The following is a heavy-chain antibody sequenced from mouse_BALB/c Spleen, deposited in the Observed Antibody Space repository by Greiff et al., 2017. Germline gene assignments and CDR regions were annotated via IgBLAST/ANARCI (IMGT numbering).Heavy chain of an antibody. J-gene: IGHJ3*01. V-gene: IGHV2-9*02. D-gene: IGHD1-1*01. CDR1: GFSLTSYG. Sequence: QVQLQQSGPGLVAPSQSLSITCTVSGFSLTSYGVHWVRQPPGKGLEWLGVIWAGGSTNYNSALMSRLSISKDNSKSQVFLKMNSLQTDDTAMYYCAREDYYGSSLAYWGQGTLVTVSA. CDR2: IWAGGST. CDR3: AREDYYGSSLAY.